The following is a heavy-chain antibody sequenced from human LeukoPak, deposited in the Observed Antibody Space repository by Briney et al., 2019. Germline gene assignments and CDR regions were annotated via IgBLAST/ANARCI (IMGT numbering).Heavy chain of an antibody. CDR3: ARGRITGTIDYGMDV. J-gene: IGHJ6*02. V-gene: IGHV3-21*01. CDR1: GFTFSSYS. D-gene: IGHD1-20*01. CDR2: ISSSSSYI. Sequence: PGGSLRLSCAASGFTFSSYSMNWVRQALGKGLEWVSSISSSSSYIYYADSVKGRFTISRDNAKNSLYLQMNSLRAEDTAVYYCARGRITGTIDYGMDVWGQGTTVTVSS.